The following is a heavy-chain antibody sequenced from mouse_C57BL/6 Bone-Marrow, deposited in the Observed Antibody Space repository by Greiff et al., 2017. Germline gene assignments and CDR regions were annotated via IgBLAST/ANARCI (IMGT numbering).Heavy chain of an antibody. D-gene: IGHD1-3*01. CDR1: GYTFTSYD. CDR2: IYPRDGST. J-gene: IGHJ2*01. V-gene: IGHV1-85*01. CDR3: ARYFCDY. Sequence: VNLVESGPELVKPGASVKLSCKASGYTFTSYDINWVKQRPGQGLEWIGWIYPRDGSTKYNEKFKGKATLTVDTSSSTAYMGLHSLTSEDSAVYFCARYFCDYWGQGTTLTVSS.